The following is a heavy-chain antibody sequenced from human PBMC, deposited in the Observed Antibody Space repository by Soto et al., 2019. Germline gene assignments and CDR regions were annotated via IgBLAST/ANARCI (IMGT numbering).Heavy chain of an antibody. CDR2: VSGSDGST. D-gene: IGHD2-15*01. Sequence: GGSLRLSCAASGFTFSNYAMSWVRQAPGKGLEWVSAVSGSDGSTYYADSVKDRFTISRDNSKNTLYLQMNSLRAEDTAVYYCAKSGTGGGTCYSPVDYWGQGTLVTVSS. J-gene: IGHJ4*02. CDR3: AKSGTGGGTCYSPVDY. V-gene: IGHV3-23*01. CDR1: GFTFSNYA.